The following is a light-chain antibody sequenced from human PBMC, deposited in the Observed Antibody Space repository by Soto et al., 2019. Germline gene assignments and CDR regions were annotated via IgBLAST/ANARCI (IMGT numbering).Light chain of an antibody. Sequence: AIQLTQSPSSLSASVGDRATITCRASQDIRGALAWYQQKPGKAPKILIYDVSILESGVPSRFSGSSSGTDFTLTISSLQPGDFATYYCQQFNSYPITFGQGTRLEIK. CDR3: QQFNSYPIT. CDR1: QDIRGA. V-gene: IGKV1-13*02. J-gene: IGKJ5*01. CDR2: DVS.